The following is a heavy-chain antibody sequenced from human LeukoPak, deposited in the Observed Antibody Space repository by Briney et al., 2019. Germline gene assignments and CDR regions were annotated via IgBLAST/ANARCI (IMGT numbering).Heavy chain of an antibody. CDR2: IYSGGST. CDR3: ARGETRGYSYGPLGY. Sequence: GGSLRLSCAASGFTVSSNYMSWVRQAPGKGLEWVSVIYSGGSTYYADSVKGRFTISRDNSKNTLYLQMNSLRAEDTAVYYCARGETRGYSYGPLGYWGQGTLVTVSS. J-gene: IGHJ4*02. V-gene: IGHV3-53*01. D-gene: IGHD5-18*01. CDR1: GFTVSSNY.